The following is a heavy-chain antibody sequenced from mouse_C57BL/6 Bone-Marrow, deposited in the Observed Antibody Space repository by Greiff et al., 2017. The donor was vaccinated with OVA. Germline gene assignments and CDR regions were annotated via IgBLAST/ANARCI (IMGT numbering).Heavy chain of an antibody. CDR1: GYTFTDYS. Sequence: QVQLQQSDAELVKPGASVKISCKASGYTFTDYSIHWVKQRPEQGLEWIGYIYPSDGSTKYNEKFKGKATLTADKSSSTAYMQLNSLTSEDSAVYVCARFYYSNYDYAMDYWGQGTSVTVSS. J-gene: IGHJ4*01. CDR3: ARFYYSNYDYAMDY. V-gene: IGHV1-78*01. CDR2: IYPSDGST. D-gene: IGHD2-5*01.